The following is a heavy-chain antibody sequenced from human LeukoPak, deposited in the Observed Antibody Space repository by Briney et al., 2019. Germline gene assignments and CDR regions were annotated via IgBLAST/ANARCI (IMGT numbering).Heavy chain of an antibody. D-gene: IGHD4-23*01. CDR1: GGSISSYY. CDR3: ARGHDYGGRKWYYFDY. V-gene: IGHV4-59*01. Sequence: SETLSLTCTVSGGSISSYYWSWIRQPPGKGLEWIGYIYYGGSTNYNPSLKSRVTISVDTSKNQFSLKLSSVTAADTAVYYCARGHDYGGRKWYYFDYWGQGTLVTVSS. J-gene: IGHJ4*02. CDR2: IYYGGST.